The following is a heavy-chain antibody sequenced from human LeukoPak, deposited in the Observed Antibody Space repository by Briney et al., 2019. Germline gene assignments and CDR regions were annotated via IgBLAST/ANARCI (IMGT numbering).Heavy chain of an antibody. Sequence: GGSLRLFCAASGFTFSRYTMIWVRQAPGKGLEWISYISSNSRTIYYADSVKGRFTVSRDNVKNSLFLQMNSLRAEDTAVYYCARGYDSSGYYWLNYFDYWGQGTLVTVSS. CDR2: ISSNSRTI. CDR1: GFTFSRYT. J-gene: IGHJ4*02. CDR3: ARGYDSSGYYWLNYFDY. D-gene: IGHD3-22*01. V-gene: IGHV3-48*04.